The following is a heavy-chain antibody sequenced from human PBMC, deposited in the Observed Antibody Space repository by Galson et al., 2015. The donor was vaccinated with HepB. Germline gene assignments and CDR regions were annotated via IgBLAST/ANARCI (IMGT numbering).Heavy chain of an antibody. Sequence: CAISGDSVSSNSAAWNWIRQSPSRGLEWLGRTYYRSKWYNDYAVSVKSRITINPDTSKNQFSLQLNSVTPEDTAMYYCARAGGDCSSTNCYGNKWFDSWGQGTLVTVSS. CDR2: TYYRSKWYN. V-gene: IGHV6-1*01. CDR3: ARAGGDCSSTNCYGNKWFDS. D-gene: IGHD2-2*01. CDR1: GDSVSSNSAA. J-gene: IGHJ5*01.